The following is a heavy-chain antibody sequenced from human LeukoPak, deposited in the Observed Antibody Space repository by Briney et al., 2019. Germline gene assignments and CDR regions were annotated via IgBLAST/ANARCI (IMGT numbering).Heavy chain of an antibody. CDR2: ISGSGGST. V-gene: IGHV3-23*01. D-gene: IGHD5-12*01. Sequence: GGSLRLSCAASGFAFSTFAMTWVRQAPGKGLEWVSAISGSGGSTYSADSVKGRFTISGDSSKNTMYLQMNSLRAEDTAVYYCAKAGATIKGRYYFDYWGQGTLVTVSS. CDR1: GFAFSTFA. CDR3: AKAGATIKGRYYFDY. J-gene: IGHJ4*02.